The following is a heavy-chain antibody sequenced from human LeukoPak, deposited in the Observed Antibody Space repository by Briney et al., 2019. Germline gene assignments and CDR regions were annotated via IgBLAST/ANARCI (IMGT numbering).Heavy chain of an antibody. CDR2: IFHRGST. CDR1: GGSIRNNSYY. J-gene: IGHJ4*02. D-gene: IGHD6-19*01. CDR3: XRXRHXERWLLPPFDY. Sequence: PSETLSLTCTVSGGSIRNNSYYWGWIRQPPGKGLEWIGNIFHRGSTYYNPSLKSRVTISVDTSKNQFSLKLTSVTAADTAVFYXXRXRHXERWLLPPFDYWGQGTLVTVSS. V-gene: IGHV4-39*01.